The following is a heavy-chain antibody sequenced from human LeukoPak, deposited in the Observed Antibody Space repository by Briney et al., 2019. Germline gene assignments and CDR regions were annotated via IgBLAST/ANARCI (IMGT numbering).Heavy chain of an antibody. CDR3: ARDVPIVVVVAANYDY. D-gene: IGHD2-15*01. Sequence: ASVKVSCKASGYTFTGYYMHWVRQAPGQGLEWMGWINPNSGGTNYAQKFQGRVTMTRDTSISTAYMELSRLRSDDTAVYYCARDVPIVVVVAANYDYWGQGTLVTVSS. J-gene: IGHJ4*02. CDR1: GYTFTGYY. V-gene: IGHV1-2*02. CDR2: INPNSGGT.